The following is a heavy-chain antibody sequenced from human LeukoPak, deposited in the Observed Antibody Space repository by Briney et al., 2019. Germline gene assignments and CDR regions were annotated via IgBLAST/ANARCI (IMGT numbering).Heavy chain of an antibody. D-gene: IGHD5/OR15-5a*01. V-gene: IGHV4-4*09. Sequence: SESLSLTCTISGDSINSHYWSWIRPPPGKGLEWIGHIYHSGSTTYNPSLKSRVMISVDPSKKEFSLKLSSVTAADTAVYYCAGYSVSYGLDSWGQGTLVTVSS. CDR1: GDSINSHY. CDR3: AGYSVSYGLDS. CDR2: IYHSGST. J-gene: IGHJ5*01.